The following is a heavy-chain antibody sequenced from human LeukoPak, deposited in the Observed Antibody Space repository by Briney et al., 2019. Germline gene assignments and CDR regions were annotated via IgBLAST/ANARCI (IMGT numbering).Heavy chain of an antibody. Sequence: GGSLRLSCAASGFTFTDYALTWVRQAPGKGLEWVSVISGSGGYKQYGDSVKGRFTISRDNSNNRLHLQMNSLRVEDTAVYYCAKVAFPFRDDALFYLDHWGQGTPVTVSS. CDR3: AKVAFPFRDDALFYLDH. CDR1: GFTFTDYA. CDR2: ISGSGGYK. J-gene: IGHJ4*02. D-gene: IGHD2-2*01. V-gene: IGHV3-23*01.